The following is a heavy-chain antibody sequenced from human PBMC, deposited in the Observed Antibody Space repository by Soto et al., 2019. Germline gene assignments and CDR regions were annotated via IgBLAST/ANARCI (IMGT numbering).Heavy chain of an antibody. J-gene: IGHJ4*02. CDR3: ARHDDSSGYYLDY. Sequence: SETLSLTCTVSGGSISSSSYYWGWIRQPPGKGLEWIGSIYYSGSTYYNPSLKSRVTISVDTSKNQFSLKLSSVTAADTAVYYCARHDDSSGYYLDYWGQGTLVTVSS. V-gene: IGHV4-39*01. D-gene: IGHD3-22*01. CDR2: IYYSGST. CDR1: GGSISSSSYY.